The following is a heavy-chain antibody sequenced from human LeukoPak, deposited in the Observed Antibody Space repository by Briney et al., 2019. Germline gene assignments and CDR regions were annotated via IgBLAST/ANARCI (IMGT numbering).Heavy chain of an antibody. CDR2: IYPGDSDT. CDR1: GYTFTSYW. Sequence: GESLKISCKGSGYTFTSYWIGWVRQMPGKGLEWMGIIYPGDSDTRYSPSFQGQVTISADKSISTAYLQWSSLKASDTAMYYCARAGTMIVEGFDYWGQGTLVTVSS. J-gene: IGHJ4*02. D-gene: IGHD3-22*01. V-gene: IGHV5-51*01. CDR3: ARAGTMIVEGFDY.